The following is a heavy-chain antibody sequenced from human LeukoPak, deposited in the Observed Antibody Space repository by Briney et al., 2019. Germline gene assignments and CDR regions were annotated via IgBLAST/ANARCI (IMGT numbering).Heavy chain of an antibody. J-gene: IGHJ1*01. CDR2: IIPILGIA. V-gene: IGHV1-69*04. D-gene: IGHD4-17*01. CDR3: ARDTDDYGDYGPAEYFQH. CDR1: GGTFSSYA. Sequence: SVKVSCKASGGTFSSYAISWVRQAPGQGLEWMGRIIPILGIANYAQKFQGRVTITADKSTSTAYMELSSLRSEDTAVYYCARDTDDYGDYGPAEYFQHWGQGTLVTVSS.